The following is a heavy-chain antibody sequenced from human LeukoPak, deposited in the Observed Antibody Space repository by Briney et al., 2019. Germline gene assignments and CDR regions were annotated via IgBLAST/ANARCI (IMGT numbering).Heavy chain of an antibody. CDR3: ARDGPVGIDY. D-gene: IGHD1-26*01. CDR1: GFTVSSNY. CDR2: IYSDGST. V-gene: IGHV3-53*01. J-gene: IGHJ4*02. Sequence: GGSLRLSCAASGFTVSSNYMSWVRQAPGKGLEWVSVIYSDGSTCYADSVKGRFTISRDNSKNTLYLQMNSLRVEDTAVYYCARDGPVGIDYWGQGTLVTVSS.